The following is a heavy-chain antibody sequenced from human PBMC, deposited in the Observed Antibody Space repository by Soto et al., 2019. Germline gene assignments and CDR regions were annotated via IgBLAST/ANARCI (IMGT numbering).Heavy chain of an antibody. CDR2: INHSGST. V-gene: IGHV4-34*01. J-gene: IGHJ5*02. CDR1: GGSFSGYY. D-gene: IGHD2-2*01. Sequence: QVQLQQWGAGLLKPSETLSLTCAVYGGSFSGYYWSWIRQPPGKGLEWIGEINHSGSTNYNPSLKSRATIAVDTSKNQFSLKLSSVTAADTAVYYCARGERDIVVVPAAPNWFDPWGQGTLVTVSS. CDR3: ARGERDIVVVPAAPNWFDP.